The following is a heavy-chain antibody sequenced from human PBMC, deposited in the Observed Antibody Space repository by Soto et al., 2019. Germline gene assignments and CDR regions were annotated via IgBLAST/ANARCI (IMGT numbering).Heavy chain of an antibody. CDR1: GGSISSYY. J-gene: IGHJ6*02. V-gene: IGHV4-59*01. CDR3: ARENFGELFGMDV. CDR2: IYYSGST. Sequence: SETLSLTCTVSGGSISSYYWSWIRQPPGKGLEWIGYIYYSGSTNYNPSLKSRVTISVDTSKNQFSLKLSSVTAADTAVYYCARENFGELFGMDVWGQGTTVTVS. D-gene: IGHD3-10*01.